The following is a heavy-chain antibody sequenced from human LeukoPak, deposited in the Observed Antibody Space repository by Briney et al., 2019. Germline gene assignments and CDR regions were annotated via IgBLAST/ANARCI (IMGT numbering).Heavy chain of an antibody. Sequence: SETLSLTCTVSGYSISSGYYWGWIRQPPGKGLEWIGSIYHSGSTYYNPSLKSRVTISVDTSKNQFSLKLSSVTAADTAVYYCARDNRIAVAGTNFDYWGQGTLVTVSS. D-gene: IGHD6-19*01. V-gene: IGHV4-38-2*02. CDR3: ARDNRIAVAGTNFDY. CDR2: IYHSGST. CDR1: GYSISSGYY. J-gene: IGHJ4*02.